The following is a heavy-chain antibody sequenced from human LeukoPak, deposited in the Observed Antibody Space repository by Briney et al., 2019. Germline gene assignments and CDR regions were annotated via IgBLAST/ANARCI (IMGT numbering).Heavy chain of an antibody. Sequence: GGSLRLSCAASGFTFSSYGMHWVRQAPGKGLEWVAVISYDGSNKYYADSVKGRFTISRDNSKNTLYLQMNSLRAEDTAVYYCAKAGSGSYYNGPLYYYGMDVWGQGTTVTVSS. CDR2: ISYDGSNK. D-gene: IGHD3-10*01. V-gene: IGHV3-30*18. CDR1: GFTFSSYG. J-gene: IGHJ6*02. CDR3: AKAGSGSYYNGPLYYYGMDV.